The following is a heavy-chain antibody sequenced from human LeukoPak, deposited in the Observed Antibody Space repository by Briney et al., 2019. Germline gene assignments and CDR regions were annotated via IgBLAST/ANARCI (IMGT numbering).Heavy chain of an antibody. J-gene: IGHJ4*03. D-gene: IGHD2-8*01. CDR2: ISFGGGHI. CDR1: RFTFSSYS. Sequence: GGSLRLSCVASRFTFSSYSMTWVRRAPGTGLEWVSSISFGGGHIFYTDSVKGRFTISRDNRKNILFLQMSSLRAEDTAAYYCAKRPSESCANGGCYFDSWGQGTLVTVSP. V-gene: IGHV3-21*04. CDR3: AKRPSESCANGGCYFDS.